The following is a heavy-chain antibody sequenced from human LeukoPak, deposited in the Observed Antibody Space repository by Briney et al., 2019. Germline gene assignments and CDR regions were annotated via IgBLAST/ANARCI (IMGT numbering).Heavy chain of an antibody. CDR2: IGGRNGNS. V-gene: IGHV1-18*01. CDR1: GYTFTTYG. Sequence: ASVKVSCKASGYTFTTYGISWVRQAPGQGLEWMGWIGGRNGNSEYAQKYRDRVTMTTDTSTSTAYMELRSLRSDDSAVYYCARCGADVTKFFAGWGQGTLVTVSS. J-gene: IGHJ4*02. D-gene: IGHD4-17*01. CDR3: ARCGADVTKFFAG.